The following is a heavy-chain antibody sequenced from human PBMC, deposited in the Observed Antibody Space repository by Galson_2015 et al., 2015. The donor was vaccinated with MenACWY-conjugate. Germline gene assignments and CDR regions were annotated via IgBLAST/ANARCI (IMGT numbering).Heavy chain of an antibody. CDR2: ISPGDSNT. Sequence: QSGAEVTKPGESLKISCTGSGYSFSSYWIGWVRQMPGKGLEWMGLISPGDSNTRYSPSFQGQVTLSADKSITTAYLQWTSLKASDTAMYYCARHPPGGRGMDLWGQGTSLAVSS. V-gene: IGHV5-51*01. CDR1: GYSFSSYW. D-gene: IGHD1-26*01. CDR3: ARHPPGGRGMDL. J-gene: IGHJ6*01.